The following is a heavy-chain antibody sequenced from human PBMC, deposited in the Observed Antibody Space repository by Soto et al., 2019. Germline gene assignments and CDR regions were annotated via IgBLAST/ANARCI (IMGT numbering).Heavy chain of an antibody. D-gene: IGHD6-19*01. V-gene: IGHV4-61*08. CDR2: TYYNGDT. J-gene: IGHJ4*02. CDR3: ARGPAYIDGWRTFDL. Sequence: SETLSLTCTVSDDSFRGAEYYWSWIRQPLGKGPEWIGYTYYNGDTKYNPALRSRVTMSEDTSKNQFSLRLSTVTAADTAVYFCARGPAYIDGWRTFDLWGRGILVTVSS. CDR1: DDSFRGAEYY.